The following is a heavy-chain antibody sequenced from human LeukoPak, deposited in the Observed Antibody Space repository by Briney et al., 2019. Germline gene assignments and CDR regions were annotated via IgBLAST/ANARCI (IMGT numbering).Heavy chain of an antibody. V-gene: IGHV1-2*04. CDR1: GYTFTGYY. CDR3: ARVLDYGDYSFDY. D-gene: IGHD4-17*01. CDR2: INPNSGGT. J-gene: IGHJ4*02. Sequence: ASVKVSCKAPGYTFTGYYMHWVRQAPGQGLEWMGWINPNSGGTNYAQKFQGWVTMTRDTSISTAYMELSRLRSDDTAVYYCARVLDYGDYSFDYWGQGTLVTVSS.